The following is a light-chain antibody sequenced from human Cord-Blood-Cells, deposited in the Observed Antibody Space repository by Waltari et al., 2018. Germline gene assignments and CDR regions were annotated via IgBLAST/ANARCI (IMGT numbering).Light chain of an antibody. V-gene: IGLV4-69*01. CDR2: LNSDGSH. J-gene: IGLJ3*02. CDR1: SGHSSYA. CDR3: QTWGTGIQV. Sequence: QLVLTQSPSASASLGAPVKLTCTLTSGHSSYAIPCHQQQPEKGPRYLMKLNSDGSHSKGDGIPDRFSGSSSGAERYLTISSLQSEDEADYYCQTWGTGIQVFGGGTKLTVL.